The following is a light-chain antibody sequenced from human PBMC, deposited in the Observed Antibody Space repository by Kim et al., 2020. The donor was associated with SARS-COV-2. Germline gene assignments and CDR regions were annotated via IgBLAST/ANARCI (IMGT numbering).Light chain of an antibody. CDR2: GGS. J-gene: IGKJ1*01. V-gene: IGKV3-15*01. Sequence: EVVMTQSPATPSASPGERATLSCRASQSVSNSLAWYQHKPGQAPRLLIYGGSTRATGIPARFSGSGSATEFTLTISSLQSEDSAVYYCQEYDKWPTFGQGTKVDIK. CDR1: QSVSNS. CDR3: QEYDKWPT.